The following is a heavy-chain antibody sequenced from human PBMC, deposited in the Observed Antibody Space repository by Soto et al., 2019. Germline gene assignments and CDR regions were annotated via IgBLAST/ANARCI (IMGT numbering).Heavy chain of an antibody. CDR3: ANLWGDGYNLGQDYNGMDV. D-gene: IGHD5-12*01. V-gene: IGHV3-33*06. Sequence: QVQMVESGGGVVQPGRSLRLSCAASGFSFENYGMHWVRQAPGRGLEWVATIWYDGSLQYYAAAVKGRFTISRDNSKITLYLEMNSLRAEDTAVYYCANLWGDGYNLGQDYNGMDVWGQGPTVIVSS. CDR1: GFSFENYG. J-gene: IGHJ6*02. CDR2: IWYDGSLQ.